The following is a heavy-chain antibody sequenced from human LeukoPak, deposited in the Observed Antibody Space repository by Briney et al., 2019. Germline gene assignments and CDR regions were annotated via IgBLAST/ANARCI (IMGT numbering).Heavy chain of an antibody. V-gene: IGHV4-59*01. J-gene: IGHJ4*02. CDR3: ARGHNGVHYFDY. CDR2: IYYSGST. CDR1: GGSISSYY. Sequence: KPSETLSLTCTVSGGSISSYYWSWIRQPPGKGLEWIGYIYYSGSTNYNPSLKSRVTISVDTSKNQFSLKLSSVTAADTAVYYCARGHNGVHYFDYWGQGTLVTVSS. D-gene: IGHD2-8*01.